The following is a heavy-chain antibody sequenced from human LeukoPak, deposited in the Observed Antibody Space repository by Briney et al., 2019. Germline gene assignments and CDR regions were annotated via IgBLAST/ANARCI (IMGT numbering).Heavy chain of an antibody. J-gene: IGHJ4*02. V-gene: IGHV4-59*08. D-gene: IGHD4-11*01. CDR3: ARRNYSNLDY. CDR1: GGSISSYY. CDR2: IYYSGST. Sequence: SKTLSLTCTVSGGSISSYYWSWIRQPPGKGLEWIGYIYYSGSTNYNPSLKSRVTMSVDTSKNQFSLKLSSVTAADTAVYYCARRNYSNLDYWGQGTLVTVSS.